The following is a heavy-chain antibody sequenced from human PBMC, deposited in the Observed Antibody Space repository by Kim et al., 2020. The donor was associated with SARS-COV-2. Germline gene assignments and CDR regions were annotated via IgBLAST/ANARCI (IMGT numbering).Heavy chain of an antibody. J-gene: IGHJ4*02. D-gene: IGHD2-21*02. Sequence: PSLKSRVTIAVDTSKNQFSLKLSSVTAADTAVYYCARGLSTVVTQGSFDYWGQGTLVTVSS. V-gene: IGHV4-34*01. CDR3: ARGLSTVVTQGSFDY.